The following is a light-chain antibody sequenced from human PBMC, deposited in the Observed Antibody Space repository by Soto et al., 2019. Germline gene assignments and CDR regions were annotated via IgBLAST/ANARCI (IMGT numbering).Light chain of an antibody. Sequence: QSVLAQPAYVSGSPGQSITISCTRTRSDVGRYNHVSWYQHHPGKAPKLIISEVSNRPSGVSNRFSGSKSGYTASLTISGLQAEDEADYYCNSHTSGDFRVFGTGTKVTVL. J-gene: IGLJ1*01. CDR3: NSHTSGDFRV. CDR1: RSDVGRYNH. V-gene: IGLV2-14*01. CDR2: EVS.